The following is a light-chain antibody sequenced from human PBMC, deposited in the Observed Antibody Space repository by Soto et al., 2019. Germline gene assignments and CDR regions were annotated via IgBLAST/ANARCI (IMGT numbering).Light chain of an antibody. CDR1: QSISSY. CDR3: QKSYSPPLT. V-gene: IGKV1-39*01. J-gene: IGKJ3*01. CDR2: AAS. Sequence: DIQMTQSPSSLSASVGDGVTITCRASQSISSYLNWYQQKPGKAPKLLIYAASSLQSGVPSRFSGSGSGTEFTLAISSLQPEDFASYYCQKSYSPPLTFGPGTKVDIK.